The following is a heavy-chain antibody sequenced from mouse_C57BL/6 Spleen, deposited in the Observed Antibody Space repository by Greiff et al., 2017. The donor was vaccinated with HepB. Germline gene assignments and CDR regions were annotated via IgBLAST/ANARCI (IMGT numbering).Heavy chain of an antibody. CDR1: GFTFSSYA. CDR2: ISSGGDYI. CDR3: TREGNYVGYYAMDY. J-gene: IGHJ4*01. D-gene: IGHD2-1*01. V-gene: IGHV5-9-1*02. Sequence: VQLKESGEGLVKPGGSLKLSCAASGFTFSSYAMSWVRQTPEKRLEWVAYISSGGDYIYYADTVKCRFTIYRDNARNTLYLQMSSLKSEDTAMYYCTREGNYVGYYAMDYWGQGTSVTVSS.